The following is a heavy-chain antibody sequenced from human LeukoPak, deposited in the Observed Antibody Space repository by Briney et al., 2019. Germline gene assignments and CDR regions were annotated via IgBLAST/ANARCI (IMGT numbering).Heavy chain of an antibody. CDR1: GFTFSSYS. D-gene: IGHD4-17*01. V-gene: IGHV3-21*01. J-gene: IGHJ4*02. CDR2: ISSSSSYI. CDR3: ARITYGDYGSGY. Sequence: GGSLRLSCAASGFTFSSYSMNWVRQAPGKGLEWVSSISSSSSYIYYADSVKGRFTISRDNAKNSLYLQMNSLRAEDTAVYYCARITYGDYGSGYWGLGTLVTVSS.